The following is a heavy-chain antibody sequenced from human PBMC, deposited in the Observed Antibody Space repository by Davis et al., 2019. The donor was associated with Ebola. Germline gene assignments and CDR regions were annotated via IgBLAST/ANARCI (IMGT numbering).Heavy chain of an antibody. V-gene: IGHV4-59*01. D-gene: IGHD5-18*01. CDR1: GGSISSYY. J-gene: IGHJ6*04. CDR3: ARGTRDDTAMVICYYYGMDV. CDR2: IYYSGST. Sequence: SETLSLTCTVSGGSISSYYWSCIRQPPGKGLEWIGYIYYSGSTNYNPSLKSRVTISVDTSKNQFSLKLSSVTAADTAVYYCARGTRDDTAMVICYYYGMDVWGKGTTVTVSS.